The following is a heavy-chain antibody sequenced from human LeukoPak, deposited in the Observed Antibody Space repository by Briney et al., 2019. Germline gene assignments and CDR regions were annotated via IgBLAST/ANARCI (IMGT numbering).Heavy chain of an antibody. CDR1: GGSFSGYY. J-gene: IGHJ3*01. V-gene: IGHV4-34*01. Sequence: SETLSLTCAVYGGSFSGYYWSWIRQPPGKGLEWIGYIYSSGSTYYNPSLKSRIAMSLDTSRNRFSLRLRSVTAADTAVYYCARAPGAFDVWGQGTMVTVPS. CDR3: ARAPGAFDV. D-gene: IGHD7-27*01. CDR2: IYSSGST.